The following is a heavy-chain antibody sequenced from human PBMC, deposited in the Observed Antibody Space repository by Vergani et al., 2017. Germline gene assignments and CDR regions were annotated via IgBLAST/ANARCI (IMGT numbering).Heavy chain of an antibody. Sequence: QVQLQESGPGLVKSSETLSLTCCVSFDSIRNLYCNWIRQPPGKGLDWIGSIHYSENTNYNPALKTRVTISVDTSKNQFSLTLTAVTAADTAVYDCASDTHSGQRADRWGQGILVTVTS. CDR2: IHYSENT. V-gene: IGHV4-59*11. D-gene: IGHD6-19*01. J-gene: IGHJ5*02. CDR1: FDSIRNLY. CDR3: ASDTHSGQRADR.